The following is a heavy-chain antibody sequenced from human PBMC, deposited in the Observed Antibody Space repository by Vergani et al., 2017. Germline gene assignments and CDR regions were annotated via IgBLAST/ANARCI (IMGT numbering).Heavy chain of an antibody. CDR3: ARDPRGYGGDPEDYYYYMDV. D-gene: IGHD2-21*02. CDR2: IIPVLGKT. V-gene: IGHV1-69*04. Sequence: QVQLVQSGAELKKPGSSVKVSCKASGATFRSNTISWVRQVPGQGLEWMGRIIPVLGKTKYAQDFQGRLTITADTSTSTAYMELTSLRSQDTAVYYCARDPRGYGGDPEDYYYYMDVWGKGTTVTVSS. J-gene: IGHJ6*03. CDR1: GATFRSNT.